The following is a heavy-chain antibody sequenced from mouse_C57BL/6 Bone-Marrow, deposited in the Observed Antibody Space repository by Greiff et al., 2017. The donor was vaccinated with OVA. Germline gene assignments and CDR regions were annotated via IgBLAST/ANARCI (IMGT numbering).Heavy chain of an antibody. Sequence: QVQLKECGPGILQSSQTLSLTCSFSGFSLSTSGMGVSWIRQPSGKGLEWLAHIYWDDDKRYNPSLKSRLTISKDTSRNQVFLKITSVDTADTATYYCARRKCGWGYFDYWGQGTTLTVSS. CDR1: GFSLSTSGMG. J-gene: IGHJ2*01. CDR2: IYWDDDK. CDR3: ARRKCGWGYFDY. D-gene: IGHD3-3*01. V-gene: IGHV8-12*01.